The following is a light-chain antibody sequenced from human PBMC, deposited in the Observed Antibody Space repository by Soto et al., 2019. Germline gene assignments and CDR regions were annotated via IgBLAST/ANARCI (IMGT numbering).Light chain of an antibody. J-gene: IGKJ2*04. Sequence: DIQLTQSPSTLSASVGDRVIITCRASHDIGNYLAWYQQKPGKAPKHLIYEASNLRSGVPSRCSGSGSGTEFTLTITGLQPDDFATYYCQQYNDYSPVCSFGQGTKVEIK. CDR3: QQYNDYSPVCS. CDR2: EAS. CDR1: HDIGNY. V-gene: IGKV1-5*01.